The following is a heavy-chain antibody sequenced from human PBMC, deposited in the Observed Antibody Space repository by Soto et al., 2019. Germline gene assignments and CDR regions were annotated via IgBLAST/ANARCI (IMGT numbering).Heavy chain of an antibody. CDR2: IFYSGST. CDR1: GGSISSGDYS. J-gene: IGHJ4*02. CDR3: AREGDRRLGELSY. V-gene: IGHV4-30-4*01. D-gene: IGHD3-16*02. Sequence: QVQLQESGPGLVKPSQTLSLTCTVSGGSISSGDYSWSWIRQPPGKGLEWIGYIFYSGSTYYNPSLKSRVSISVDTSKKQFSLKLSSVTAADTAVYYCAREGDRRLGELSYWGQGTLVTVSS.